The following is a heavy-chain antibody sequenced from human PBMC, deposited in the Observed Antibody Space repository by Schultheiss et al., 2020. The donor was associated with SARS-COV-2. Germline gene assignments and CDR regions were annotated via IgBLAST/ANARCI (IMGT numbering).Heavy chain of an antibody. J-gene: IGHJ3*02. Sequence: GGSLRLSCAASGFTFSSYSMNWVRQAPGKGLEWVSYISSSSSTIYYADSVKGRFTISRDNAKNSLYLQMNSLRAEDTAVYYCARGSPTESYYYDSSGVHAFDIWGQGTMVTVSS. CDR3: ARGSPTESYYYDSSGVHAFDI. CDR2: ISSSSSTI. V-gene: IGHV3-48*04. D-gene: IGHD3-22*01. CDR1: GFTFSSYS.